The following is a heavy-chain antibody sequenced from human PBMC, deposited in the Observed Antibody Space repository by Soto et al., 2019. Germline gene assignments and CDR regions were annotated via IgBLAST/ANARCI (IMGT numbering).Heavy chain of an antibody. V-gene: IGHV5-51*01. CDR2: IYPGDSDP. D-gene: IGHD2-15*01. Sequence: GESLKISCKGSGYIFTSYWIGWVRQMPGKGLEWMGIIYPGDSDPRYSPSFQGKVTISADKSISTAYLQWSSLKASDTAMYYCARHKYCSGGSCYDFDDYWGQGTLVTVSS. J-gene: IGHJ4*02. CDR1: GYIFTSYW. CDR3: ARHKYCSGGSCYDFDDY.